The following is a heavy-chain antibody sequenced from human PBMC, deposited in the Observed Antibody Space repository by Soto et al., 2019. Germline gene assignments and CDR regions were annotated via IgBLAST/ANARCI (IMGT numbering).Heavy chain of an antibody. CDR2: IYSGGST. V-gene: IGHV3-53*02. CDR3: ARDLSSNWFDP. CDR1: GFTVSSNY. J-gene: IGHJ5*02. Sequence: EVQLVETGGGLIQPGGSLRLSCAASGFTVSSNYMSWVRQAPGKGLEWVSVIYSGGSTYYADSVKGRFTISRDNSKNTLYLQMNSLRAEDTAVYYCARDLSSNWFDPWCQGTLVTVSS.